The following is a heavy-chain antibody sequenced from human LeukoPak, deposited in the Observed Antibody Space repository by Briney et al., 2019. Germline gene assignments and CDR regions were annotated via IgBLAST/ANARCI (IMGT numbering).Heavy chain of an antibody. CDR1: GYTFTNYY. Sequence: ASVKVSCKASGYTFTNYYMHWVRQAPGQGLEWMGIINPSDGRTSYGQKFQGRVTMTRDTSTSTVYMELSSLRSEDTAVYYCARDPKRRGEFDYWGQGTLVTVSS. V-gene: IGHV1-46*01. D-gene: IGHD3-10*01. J-gene: IGHJ4*02. CDR3: ARDPKRRGEFDY. CDR2: INPSDGRT.